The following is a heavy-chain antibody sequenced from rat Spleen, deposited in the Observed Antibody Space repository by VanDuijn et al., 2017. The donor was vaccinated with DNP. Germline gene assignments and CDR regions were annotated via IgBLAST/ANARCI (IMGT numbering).Heavy chain of an antibody. CDR3: ATGGWGLGYYSYFDF. Sequence: EVQLVESGGDLVQPGRSLKLSCVASGFTFKNYWMTWIRQVPGKGLEWFASITSSGSDTYYPDSVKGRFTISRDNARNTLYLQMDSLRSEDTATYYCATGGWGLGYYSYFDFWGPGTLVTVSS. V-gene: IGHV5-31*01. D-gene: IGHD4-1*01. CDR1: GFTFKNYW. CDR2: ITSSGSDT. J-gene: IGHJ1*01.